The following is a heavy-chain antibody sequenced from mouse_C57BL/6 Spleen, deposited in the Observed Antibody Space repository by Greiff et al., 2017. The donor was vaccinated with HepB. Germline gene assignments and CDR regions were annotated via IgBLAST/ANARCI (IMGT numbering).Heavy chain of an antibody. V-gene: IGHV1-26*01. Sequence: EVQLQQSGPELVKPGASVKISCKASGYTFTDYYMNWVKQSHGKSLEWIGDINPNNGGTSYNQKFKGKATLTVDKSSSTAYMELRSLTSEDSAVYYCARWDERIAYWGQGTLVTVSA. J-gene: IGHJ3*01. CDR3: ARWDERIAY. D-gene: IGHD4-1*01. CDR1: GYTFTDYY. CDR2: INPNNGGT.